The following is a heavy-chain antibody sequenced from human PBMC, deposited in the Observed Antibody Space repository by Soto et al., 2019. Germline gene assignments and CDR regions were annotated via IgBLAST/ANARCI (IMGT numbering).Heavy chain of an antibody. V-gene: IGHV1-18*01. CDR1: GYTFTSYA. Sequence: GASVKVSCKASGYTFTSYAMHWVRQAPGQGLEWMGWISAYNGNTNYAQKLQGRVTMTTDTSTSTAYMELRSLRSDDTAVYYCARILRYFDWTYYYGMDVWGQGTTVTVSS. CDR2: ISAYNGNT. J-gene: IGHJ6*02. CDR3: ARILRYFDWTYYYGMDV. D-gene: IGHD3-9*01.